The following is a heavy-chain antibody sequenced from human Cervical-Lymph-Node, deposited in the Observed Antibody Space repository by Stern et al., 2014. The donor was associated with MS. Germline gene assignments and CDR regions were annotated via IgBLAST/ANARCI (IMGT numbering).Heavy chain of an antibody. Sequence: VQLGQSGGGLVQPGRSLRLSCTASGLTFGDSAISWFRQAPGKGPEWVGVIRSKGYGAQPENAAALKGKFTISRDDSKGIAYLQMNSLRNEDTAVYYCTTGPSTYFYKGMDVWGQGTTVVVSS. D-gene: IGHD2-2*01. J-gene: IGHJ6*02. CDR3: TTGPSTYFYKGMDV. V-gene: IGHV3-49*03. CDR1: GLTFGDSA. CDR2: IRSKGYGAQP.